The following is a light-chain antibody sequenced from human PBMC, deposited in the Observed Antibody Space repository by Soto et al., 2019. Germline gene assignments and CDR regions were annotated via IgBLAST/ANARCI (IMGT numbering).Light chain of an antibody. Sequence: EIVLTQSPGTLSLSPGERATLSCRASQSVSSIFLAWYQHKPGQAPRLLIYGASTRATGIPDRFSGRGSGTDFMRAISTLDPEDFAVDYSQQYSSSPRTFGDGTRVESK. CDR2: GAS. J-gene: IGKJ1*01. CDR3: QQYSSSPRT. V-gene: IGKV3-20*01. CDR1: QSVSSIF.